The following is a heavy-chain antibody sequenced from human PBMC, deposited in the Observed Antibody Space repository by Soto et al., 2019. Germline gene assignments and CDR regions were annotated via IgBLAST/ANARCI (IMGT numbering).Heavy chain of an antibody. CDR3: AKATARPISSSVY. CDR2: ISGSGGST. J-gene: IGHJ4*02. CDR1: GFTFSSYA. Sequence: GESLKISCAASGFTFSSYAMSWVRQAPGKGLEWVSAISGSGGSTYYADSVKGRFTISRDNSKNTLYLQMNSLRAEDTAVYYCAKATARPISSSVYWGQGTLVTVSS. V-gene: IGHV3-23*01. D-gene: IGHD6-6*01.